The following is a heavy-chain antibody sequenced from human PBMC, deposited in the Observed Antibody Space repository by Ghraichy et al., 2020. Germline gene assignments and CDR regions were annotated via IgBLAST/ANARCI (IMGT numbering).Heavy chain of an antibody. CDR2: IYYSGST. D-gene: IGHD4-17*01. Sequence: SETLSLTCTVSGGSISSYYWSWIRQPPGKGLEWIGYIYYSGSTNYNPSLKSRVTISVDTSKNQFSLKLSSVTAADTAVYYCARDSHVIGSYGRPFNWFDPGGQGTLVTVSS. CDR3: ARDSHVIGSYGRPFNWFDP. CDR1: GGSISSYY. V-gene: IGHV4-59*01. J-gene: IGHJ5*02.